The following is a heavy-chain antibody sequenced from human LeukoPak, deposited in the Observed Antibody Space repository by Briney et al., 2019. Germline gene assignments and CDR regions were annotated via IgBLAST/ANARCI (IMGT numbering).Heavy chain of an antibody. CDR2: IWYDGSNK. CDR1: GFTFRTYA. Sequence: GGSLRLSCVVSGFTFRTYAMHWVRQAPGKGLEWVAVIWYDGSNKYYADSVKGRFTISRDNSKNTLYLQMSSLRAEDTAVYYCARDVLLWFGELSYAFDIWGQGTMVTVSS. D-gene: IGHD3-10*01. CDR3: ARDVLLWFGELSYAFDI. J-gene: IGHJ3*02. V-gene: IGHV3-33*08.